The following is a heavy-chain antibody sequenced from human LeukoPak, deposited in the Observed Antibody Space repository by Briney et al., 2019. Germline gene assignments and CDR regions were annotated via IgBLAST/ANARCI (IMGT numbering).Heavy chain of an antibody. CDR2: MYYSGST. CDR3: ARPYYYDSRIDP. Sequence: SETLSLTCTVSGGSISGGYWSWIRQPPGKGLEWIAYMYYSGSTYYNPSLKSRVTMSADTSKNQLSLKLSSVTAADTAVYYCARPYYYDSRIDPWGQGILVTVSS. V-gene: IGHV4-59*08. J-gene: IGHJ5*02. D-gene: IGHD3-22*01. CDR1: GGSISGGY.